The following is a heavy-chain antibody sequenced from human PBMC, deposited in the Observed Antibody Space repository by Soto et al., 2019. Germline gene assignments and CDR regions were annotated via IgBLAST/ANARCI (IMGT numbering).Heavy chain of an antibody. V-gene: IGHV4-30-2*01. D-gene: IGHD3-9*01. J-gene: IGHJ3*02. CDR3: VRQSRPSDSLTGYYLRFDI. CDR2: IYHSGST. Sequence: PSETLSLTCAVSGGSISRGGYSWSWIRQPPGKGLGWVGYIYHSGSTYYNPSLKTRVTISVDRSKNQFSLKLSSVTAADTAVYYCVRQSRPSDSLTGYYLRFDIWGQGTMVT. CDR1: GGSISRGGYS.